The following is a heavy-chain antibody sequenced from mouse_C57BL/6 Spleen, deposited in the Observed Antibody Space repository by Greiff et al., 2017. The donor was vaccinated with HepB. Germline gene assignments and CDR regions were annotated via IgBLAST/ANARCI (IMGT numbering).Heavy chain of an antibody. Sequence: EVMLVESGGGLVQPGGSLSLTCAASGFTFTDYYMSWVRQPPGKALEWLGFIRNKANGYTTEYSASVKGRFTISRDNSQSILYLQMNALRADDSATYYGAIFPYCGSSYTWYFDVWGTGTTVTVSS. D-gene: IGHD1-1*01. CDR2: IRNKANGYTT. V-gene: IGHV7-3*01. J-gene: IGHJ1*03. CDR3: AIFPYCGSSYTWYFDV. CDR1: GFTFTDYY.